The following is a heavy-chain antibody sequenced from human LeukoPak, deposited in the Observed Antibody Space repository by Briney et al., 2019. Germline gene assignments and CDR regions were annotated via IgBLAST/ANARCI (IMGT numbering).Heavy chain of an antibody. J-gene: IGHJ4*02. CDR2: IYTSGST. CDR3: ARHGPPTYSSGWYVDY. CDR1: GGSISSYY. V-gene: IGHV4-4*07. D-gene: IGHD6-19*01. Sequence: SETLSLTCTVSGGSISSYYWSWIRQPAGKGLEWIGRIYTSGSTNYNPSLKSRVTMSVDTPKNQFSLKLSSVTAADTAVYYCARHGPPTYSSGWYVDYWGQGTLVTVSS.